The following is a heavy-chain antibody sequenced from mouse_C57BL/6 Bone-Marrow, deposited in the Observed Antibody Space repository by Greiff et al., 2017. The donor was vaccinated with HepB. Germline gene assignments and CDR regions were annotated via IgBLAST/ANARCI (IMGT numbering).Heavy chain of an antibody. CDR3: AREGVVDSPYAMDY. CDR1: GFTFSDYY. D-gene: IGHD1-1*01. J-gene: IGHJ4*01. CDR2: INYDGSST. V-gene: IGHV5-16*01. Sequence: EVQVVESEGGLVQPGRSMKLSCTASGFTFSDYYMAWVRQVPEKGLEWVANINYDGSSTYYLDSLKSRFIISRDNAKNILYLQMSSLKSEDTATYYCAREGVVDSPYAMDYWGQGTSVTVSS.